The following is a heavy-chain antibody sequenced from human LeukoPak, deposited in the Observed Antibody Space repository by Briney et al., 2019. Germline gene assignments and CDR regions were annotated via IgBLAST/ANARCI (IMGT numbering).Heavy chain of an antibody. V-gene: IGHV3-53*01. D-gene: IGHD3-10*01. CDR2: TYSNGRT. J-gene: IGHJ6*03. CDR3: ARVLSGRGSLYDYYYYMDV. Sequence: HPGGSLRLSCAASGFTVSSNYMSWVRQAPGKGLEWVSVTYSNGRTYYADSVKGRFTISRDISENTLYLQMNSLRAEDTAVYYCARVLSGRGSLYDYYYYMDVWGKGTTVTISS. CDR1: GFTVSSNY.